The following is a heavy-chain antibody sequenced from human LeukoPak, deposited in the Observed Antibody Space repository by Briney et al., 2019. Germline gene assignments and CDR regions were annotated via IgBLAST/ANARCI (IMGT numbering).Heavy chain of an antibody. CDR2: IYYGGST. D-gene: IGHD4-17*01. CDR1: GASISNYY. J-gene: IGHJ4*02. V-gene: IGHV4-59*01. CDR3: ARNPHDYGDSRFDY. Sequence: SETLSLTCTVSGASISNYYWASIRQPPGKGLEWIGYIYYGGSTNYNPSLKSRVTISVDTSKNQFSLKLSSVTAADTAVYYCARNPHDYGDSRFDYWGQGTLVTVSS.